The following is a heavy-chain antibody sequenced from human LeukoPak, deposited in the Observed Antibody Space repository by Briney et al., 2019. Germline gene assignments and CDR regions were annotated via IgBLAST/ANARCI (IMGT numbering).Heavy chain of an antibody. D-gene: IGHD1-26*01. CDR2: INPNSGGT. J-gene: IGHJ4*02. CDR3: ARMFLRGSVGATRGVGY. Sequence: ASVKVSCKASGYTFTGYYMHWVRQAPGQGPEWMGWINPNSGGTNYAQKFQDRVTMTRDTSISTAYMELSRLRSDDTAVYYCARMFLRGSVGATRGVGYWGQGTLVTVSS. V-gene: IGHV1-2*02. CDR1: GYTFTGYY.